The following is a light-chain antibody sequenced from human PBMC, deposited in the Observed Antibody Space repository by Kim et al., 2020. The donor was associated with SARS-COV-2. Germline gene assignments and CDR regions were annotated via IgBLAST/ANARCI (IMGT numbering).Light chain of an antibody. CDR2: SND. Sequence: GQRVTISCPGGPSNIGTIPVSWYRQLPGAAPELLIYSNDQRPSGVPDRFSGSKSGTSASLAISGLQSEDETGFYCAAWDDSLSGYVFGAGTKVTVL. CDR1: PSNIGTIP. CDR3: AAWDDSLSGYV. J-gene: IGLJ1*01. V-gene: IGLV1-44*01.